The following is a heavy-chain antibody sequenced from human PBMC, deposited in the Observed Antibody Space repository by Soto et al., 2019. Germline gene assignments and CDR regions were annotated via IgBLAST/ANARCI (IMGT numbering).Heavy chain of an antibody. D-gene: IGHD3-3*01. CDR2: IKSKTDGGTT. V-gene: IGHV3-15*01. Sequence: SGGSLRLSCAASGFTFSNAWMSWVRQAPGKGLEWVGRIKSKTDGGTTDYAAPVKGRFTISRDDSKNTLYLQMNSLKTEDTAVYYCTTDQKTPYYDFWSGVPTGDYWGQGTLVTVSS. CDR1: GFTFSNAW. CDR3: TTDQKTPYYDFWSGVPTGDY. J-gene: IGHJ4*02.